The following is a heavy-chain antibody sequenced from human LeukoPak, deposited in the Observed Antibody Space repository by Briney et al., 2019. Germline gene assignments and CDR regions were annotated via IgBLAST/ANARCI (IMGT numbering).Heavy chain of an antibody. CDR3: ARGAPGY. CDR2: IIHSGST. Sequence: SETLSPTCAVYGGSFSSYPWTWIRQPPGKGLEWIGQIIHSGSTKYNPSLNGRVTMSVDTSKNQFSLKLTSVTAADTAVYYCARGAPGYWGQGTLVTVSS. V-gene: IGHV4-34*12. J-gene: IGHJ4*02. CDR1: GGSFSSYP. D-gene: IGHD4/OR15-4a*01.